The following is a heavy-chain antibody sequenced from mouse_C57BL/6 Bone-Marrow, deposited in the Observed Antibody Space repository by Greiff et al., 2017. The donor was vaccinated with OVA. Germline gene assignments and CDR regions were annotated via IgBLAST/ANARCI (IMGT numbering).Heavy chain of an antibody. CDR1: GFTFSSYA. CDR3: ARRGTDGYAMDY. Sequence: EVQLVESGGGLVKPGGSLKLSCAASGFTFSSYAMSWVRQTPEKRLEWVATISDGGSYTYYPDNVKGRFTISRDNAKNNLYLQMSHLKSEDTAMYYCARRGTDGYAMDYWGQGTSVTVSS. V-gene: IGHV5-4*01. D-gene: IGHD2-14*01. CDR2: ISDGGSYT. J-gene: IGHJ4*01.